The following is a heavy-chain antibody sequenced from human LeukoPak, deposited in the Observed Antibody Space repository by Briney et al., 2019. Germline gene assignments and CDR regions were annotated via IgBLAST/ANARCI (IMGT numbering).Heavy chain of an antibody. Sequence: GGSLRLSCAASGFTFSSYAMSWVRQAPGKGLEWVSAISGSGGSTYYADSVKGRFTISRDNSKNTLYLQMNSLRAEDTAVYYCARDRQYSSSWIDYWGQGTLVTVSS. CDR2: ISGSGGST. J-gene: IGHJ4*02. CDR3: ARDRQYSSSWIDY. CDR1: GFTFSSYA. D-gene: IGHD6-13*01. V-gene: IGHV3-23*01.